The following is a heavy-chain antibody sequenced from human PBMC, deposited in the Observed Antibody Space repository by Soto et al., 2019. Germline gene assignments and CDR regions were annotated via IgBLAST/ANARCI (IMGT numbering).Heavy chain of an antibody. V-gene: IGHV1-69*02. Sequence: SVQRSCKASGGTNSSYTSSWGRQAPRQGLEWMGRIIPILGIANYAQKFQGRVTITADKSTSTAYMELSSLRSEDTAVYYCARVSCSSTSCYGNWFDPWGQGTLVTVSS. CDR1: GGTNSSYT. D-gene: IGHD2-2*01. CDR3: ARVSCSSTSCYGNWFDP. CDR2: IIPILGIA. J-gene: IGHJ5*02.